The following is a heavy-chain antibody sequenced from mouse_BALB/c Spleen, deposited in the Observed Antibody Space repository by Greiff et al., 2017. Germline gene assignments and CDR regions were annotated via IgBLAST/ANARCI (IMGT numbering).Heavy chain of an antibody. J-gene: IGHJ4*01. CDR2: IFPGDGST. D-gene: IGHD1-1*01. CDR3: DSAVTTEVDDAMDY. CDR1: GYSFTSYD. Sequence: QVQLQQSGAELVKPGASVTLSCKASGYSFTSYDLNWVRQRPEQGLEWIGWIFPGDGSTKYNEKFKGMATLTTDKSSSTAYMQLSRLTSEDSAVYFRDSAVTTEVDDAMDYWGQGTSVTVSS. V-gene: IGHV1-85*01.